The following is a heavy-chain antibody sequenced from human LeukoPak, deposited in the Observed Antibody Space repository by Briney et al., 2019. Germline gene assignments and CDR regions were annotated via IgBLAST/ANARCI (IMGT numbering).Heavy chain of an antibody. CDR1: GGSISSSSYY. CDR3: ARGARKGEPRGAGGSTVMGLDY. D-gene: IGHD4-17*01. CDR2: IYYSGST. J-gene: IGHJ4*02. V-gene: IGHV4-39*01. Sequence: PSETLSLTCTVSGGSISSSSYYWGWIRQPPGKGLEWIGSIYYSGSTYYNLSPKSRVTISVDTSKNQFSLKLSSVTAADTAVYYCARGARKGEPRGAGGSTVMGLDYWGQGTLVTVSS.